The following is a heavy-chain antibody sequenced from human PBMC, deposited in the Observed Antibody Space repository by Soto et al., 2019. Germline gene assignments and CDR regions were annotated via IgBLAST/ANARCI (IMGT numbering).Heavy chain of an antibody. CDR3: AKDQSKLRYFDWLSGNDY. CDR2: ISYDGSNK. D-gene: IGHD3-9*01. Sequence: QVQLVESGGGVVQPGRSLRLSCAASGFTFSSYGMHWVRQAPGKGLEWVAVISYDGSNKYYADSAKGRFTISRDNSKNTLYLQMNSLRAEDTAVYYCAKDQSKLRYFDWLSGNDYWGQGTLVTVSS. V-gene: IGHV3-30*18. J-gene: IGHJ4*02. CDR1: GFTFSSYG.